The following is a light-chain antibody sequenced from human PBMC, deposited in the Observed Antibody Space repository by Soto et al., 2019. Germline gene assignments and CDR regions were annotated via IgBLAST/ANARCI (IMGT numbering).Light chain of an antibody. CDR1: SSDVGGYNY. CDR2: EVT. V-gene: IGLV2-8*01. CDR3: SSYGGGNNLL. J-gene: IGLJ2*01. Sequence: QSVLTQPPSASGSPGQSVTISCTGTSSDVGGYNYVSWYQQHPGKAPKLMIYEVTKRPSGVPDRFSGSKSDNTASLTVSGLQAEDEADYYCSSYGGGNNLLFGGGTKLTVL.